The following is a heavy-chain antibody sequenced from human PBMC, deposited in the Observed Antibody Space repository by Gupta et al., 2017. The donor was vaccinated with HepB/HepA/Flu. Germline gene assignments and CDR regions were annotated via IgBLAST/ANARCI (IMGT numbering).Heavy chain of an antibody. CDR3: ANAFGGWEPHDY. CDR1: GFTFSSYA. V-gene: IGHV3-23*01. J-gene: IGHJ4*02. D-gene: IGHD1-26*01. Sequence: EVQLLESGGGLVQHGGSLRLSCAASGFTFSSYAMTWVRQAPGKGREVVSAIIGSGGSTYNADTGKGRFTISRDNAKNTLYLQMNSWRAEDRAVYYCANAFGGWEPHDYWGQGTLFTVSS. CDR2: IIGSGGST.